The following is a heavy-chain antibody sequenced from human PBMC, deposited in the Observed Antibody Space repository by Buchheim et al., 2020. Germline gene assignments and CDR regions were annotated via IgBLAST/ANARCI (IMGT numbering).Heavy chain of an antibody. D-gene: IGHD4-11*01. Sequence: QVQLQQWGAGLLKPSETLSLTCAVYGGSFSGYYWSWIRQPPGKGLEWIGYIYYSGSTYYNPSLKSRVTISVDTSKNQFSLKLSSVTAADTAVYYCARVAYSNYFFGMDVWGQGTT. CDR3: ARVAYSNYFFGMDV. CDR2: IYYSGST. CDR1: GGSFSGYY. J-gene: IGHJ6*02. V-gene: IGHV4-34*01.